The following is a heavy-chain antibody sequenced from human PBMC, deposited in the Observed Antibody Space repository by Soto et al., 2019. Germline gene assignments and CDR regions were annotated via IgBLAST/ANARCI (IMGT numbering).Heavy chain of an antibody. J-gene: IGHJ6*02. Sequence: SETLSLTCTVFGGSNSSYYWSWIRQPPGKGLEWIGYIYYSGSTNYNPAVESRVTISVDASKNQSSLKLSSVTAADTAVYYCARGYDDFGGGYGMDVWGQGTTVTVSS. CDR2: IYYSGST. CDR3: ARGYDDFGGGYGMDV. D-gene: IGHD3-16*01. CDR1: GGSNSSYY. V-gene: IGHV4-59*01.